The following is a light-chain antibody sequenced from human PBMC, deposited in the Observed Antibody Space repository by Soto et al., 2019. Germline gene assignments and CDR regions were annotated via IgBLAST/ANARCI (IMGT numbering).Light chain of an antibody. CDR1: QDISRY. CDR3: QQVDSYPLT. Sequence: IQLTQSPSFLSASVGDGVTITCRASQDISRYVAWYQQKSGQAPKLLIYRASNLRPGVPSRFSGSGSGTDFTLTISNLQPEDFATYHCQQVDSYPLTFGGGTKLEIK. CDR2: RAS. V-gene: IGKV1-9*01. J-gene: IGKJ4*01.